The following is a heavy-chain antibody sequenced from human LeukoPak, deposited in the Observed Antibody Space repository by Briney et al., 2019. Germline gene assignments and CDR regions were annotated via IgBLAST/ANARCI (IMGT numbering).Heavy chain of an antibody. J-gene: IGHJ3*02. CDR1: GFTFSSYD. Sequence: GGSLRLSCAASGFTFSSYDMHWVRQATGKGLEWVSAIGTAGDTYYPGSVKGRFTISRENAKNSLYLQMNSLRAGDTAVYYCARGGATDAFDIWGQGTMVTVSS. V-gene: IGHV3-13*01. CDR2: IGTAGDT. CDR3: ARGGATDAFDI. D-gene: IGHD1-26*01.